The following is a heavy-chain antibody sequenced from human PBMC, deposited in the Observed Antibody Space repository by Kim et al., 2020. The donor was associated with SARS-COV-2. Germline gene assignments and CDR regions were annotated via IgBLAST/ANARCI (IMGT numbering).Heavy chain of an antibody. CDR3: AKENRWEWELAPEYYFDY. V-gene: IGHV3-23*01. D-gene: IGHD1-26*01. J-gene: IGHJ4*02. CDR2: ISGSGGST. CDR1: GFTFSSYA. Sequence: GGSLRLSCAASGFTFSSYAMSWVRQAPGKGLEWVSAISGSGGSTYYADSVKGWFTISRDNSKNTLYLQKNSLRAEDTAVYYCAKENRWEWELAPEYYFDYWGQGTLVTVSS.